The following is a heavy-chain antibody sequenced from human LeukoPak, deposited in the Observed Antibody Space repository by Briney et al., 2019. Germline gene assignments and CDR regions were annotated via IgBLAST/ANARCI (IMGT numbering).Heavy chain of an antibody. V-gene: IGHV3-23*01. Sequence: GGSLRLSCAASGFTFTRYAMSWVRQAPGKGLEWVSIIPDNGRITYYADSVKGRFTISRDNSKNTLYLQINSLRAEDTAVYYCAKVSGSGYGSDYFDYRGQGTLVTVSS. D-gene: IGHD3-10*01. CDR3: AKVSGSGYGSDYFDY. CDR1: GFTFTRYA. CDR2: IPDNGRIT. J-gene: IGHJ4*02.